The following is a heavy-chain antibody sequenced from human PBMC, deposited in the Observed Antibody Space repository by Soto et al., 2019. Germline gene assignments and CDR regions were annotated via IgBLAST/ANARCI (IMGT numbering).Heavy chain of an antibody. Sequence: EVQLVESGGGLVKPGGSLRLSCAASGFTFSNAWMSWVRQAPGKGLEWVGRIKSKTAGGTTDYAAPVKGRFTISRDDSKNTLYLQMHSLKTEDTAVYYCTTEGIVGATTADYWGQGTLVTVSS. CDR1: GFTFSNAW. V-gene: IGHV3-15*01. D-gene: IGHD1-26*01. CDR2: IKSKTAGGTT. CDR3: TTEGIVGATTADY. J-gene: IGHJ4*02.